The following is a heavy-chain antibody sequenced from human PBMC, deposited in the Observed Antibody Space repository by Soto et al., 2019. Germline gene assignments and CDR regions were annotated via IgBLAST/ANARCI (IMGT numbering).Heavy chain of an antibody. D-gene: IGHD3-16*01. CDR3: ARDPIGGGAPYYCDY. Sequence: QVQLVQSGAEVKKPGASVKVSCKASGYTFTDFYMHWVRQAPGQGLEWLGWINPYTGGTNYAQKFQDRVTMTRDPSISTADLDLSRLTSDDTAVYYCARDPIGGGAPYYCDYWGQGTLVTASS. CDR1: GYTFTDFY. J-gene: IGHJ4*02. V-gene: IGHV1-2*02. CDR2: INPYTGGT.